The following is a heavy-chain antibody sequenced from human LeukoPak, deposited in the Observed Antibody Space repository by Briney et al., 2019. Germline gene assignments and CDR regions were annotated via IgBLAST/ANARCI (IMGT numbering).Heavy chain of an antibody. CDR1: GFTISDHY. D-gene: IGHD3-22*01. Sequence: PGGSLRLSCAASGFTISDHYMSWIRQAPGKGLEWVSYISSGGITINYADSVKGRFTISRDNAKNSLYLQMNSLRAEDTAVYYCARDPSGYYYSGGAFDIWGQGTMVTVSS. CDR2: ISSGGITI. CDR3: ARDPSGYYYSGGAFDI. J-gene: IGHJ3*02. V-gene: IGHV3-11*01.